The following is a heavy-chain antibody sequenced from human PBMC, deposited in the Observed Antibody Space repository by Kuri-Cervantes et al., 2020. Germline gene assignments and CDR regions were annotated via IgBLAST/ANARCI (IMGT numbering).Heavy chain of an antibody. D-gene: IGHD3-3*01. V-gene: IGHV4-31*03. J-gene: IGHJ4*02. CDR3: ARLWLEWTFDY. CDR2: IYYRGST. CDR1: GGSISSGGYC. Sequence: SETLSLTCTVAGGSISSGGYCWSWIRQHPGKGLEWIVYIYYRGSTYYNPSLKSRVTISVDTSKNQFSLKLSSVTAADTAVYYCARLWLEWTFDYWGQGTLVTVSS.